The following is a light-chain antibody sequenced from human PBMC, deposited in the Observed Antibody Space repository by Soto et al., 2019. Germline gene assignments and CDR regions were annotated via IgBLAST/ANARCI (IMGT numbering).Light chain of an antibody. CDR1: QSISSW. CDR2: KAS. J-gene: IGKJ1*01. V-gene: IGKV1-5*03. Sequence: DIQMTQSPSTLSASVGDRVTITCRASQSISSWLAWYQKKPGKAPKLLIYKASNLESGVPSRFSGSGSGTEFTHTISSLQSGDFATYSGQQYSSYSWTFGQATQVDIK. CDR3: QQYSSYSWT.